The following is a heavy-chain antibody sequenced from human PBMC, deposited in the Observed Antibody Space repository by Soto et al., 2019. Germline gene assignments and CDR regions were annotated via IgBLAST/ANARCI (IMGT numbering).Heavy chain of an antibody. V-gene: IGHV4-59*05. CDR3: ARHGIAAAGNNWFDP. Sequence: TLSLTCTISGGSISNYYWTWIRQTPGKGLEWIGSIYYSGSTYYNPSLKSRVTISVDTSKNQFSLKLSSVTAADTAVYYCARHGIAAAGNNWFDPWGQGTLVTVS. CDR2: IYYSGST. CDR1: GGSISNYY. D-gene: IGHD6-13*01. J-gene: IGHJ5*02.